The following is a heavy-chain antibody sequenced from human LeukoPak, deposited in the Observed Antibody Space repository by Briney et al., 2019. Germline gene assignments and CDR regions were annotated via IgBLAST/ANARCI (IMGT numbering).Heavy chain of an antibody. CDR2: ISGSGGST. Sequence: GGSLRLSCAASGFTFSSYAMSWVRQAPGKGLGWVSAISGSGGSTYYADSVKGRFTISRDNSKNTLYLQMNSLRAEDTAVYYCAKDNDSSGSADYWGQGTLVTVSS. CDR3: AKDNDSSGSADY. CDR1: GFTFSSYA. V-gene: IGHV3-23*01. D-gene: IGHD3-22*01. J-gene: IGHJ4*02.